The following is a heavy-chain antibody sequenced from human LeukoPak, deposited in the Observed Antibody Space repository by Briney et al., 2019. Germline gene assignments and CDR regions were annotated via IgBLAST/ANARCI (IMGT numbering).Heavy chain of an antibody. Sequence: RGASVKVSCMASGYTFTGYYMHWVRQAPGQGLEWMGWINPNSGGTNYAQKFQGRVTMTRDTSISTAYMDLSRLRSDDTAVYYCARGSIVGATFDYFDYWGQGTLVTVSS. D-gene: IGHD1-26*01. CDR2: INPNSGGT. CDR1: GYTFTGYY. J-gene: IGHJ4*02. CDR3: ARGSIVGATFDYFDY. V-gene: IGHV1-2*02.